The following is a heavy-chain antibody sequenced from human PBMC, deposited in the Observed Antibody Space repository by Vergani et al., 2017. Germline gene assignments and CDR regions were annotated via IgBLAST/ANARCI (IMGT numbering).Heavy chain of an antibody. CDR3: AKDRLMITFGGVIVVGH. D-gene: IGHD3-16*02. CDR2: ISSSSSYT. V-gene: IGHV3-11*05. Sequence: QVQLVESGGGLVKPGGSLRLSCAASGFTFSDYYMSWIRQAPGKGLEWVSYISSSSSYTNYADSVKGRFTISRDNSKNTLYLQMNSLRAEDTAVYYCAKDRLMITFGGVIVVGHWGQGTLVTVSS. CDR1: GFTFSDYY. J-gene: IGHJ5*02.